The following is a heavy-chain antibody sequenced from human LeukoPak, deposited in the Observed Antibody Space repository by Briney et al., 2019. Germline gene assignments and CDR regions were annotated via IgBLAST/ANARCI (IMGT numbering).Heavy chain of an antibody. V-gene: IGHV3-23*01. Sequence: GGSLRLSCAASGFTFSSYAMSWVRQAPGKGLEWVSSISGNSGSTYYADSVKGRFTISRDTSKNTLYLQMDSLTAEDTAIYYCTKDIVVVPAQGNWFDPWGQGTLVTVSS. CDR1: GFTFSSYA. CDR2: ISGNSGST. D-gene: IGHD2-2*01. CDR3: TKDIVVVPAQGNWFDP. J-gene: IGHJ5*02.